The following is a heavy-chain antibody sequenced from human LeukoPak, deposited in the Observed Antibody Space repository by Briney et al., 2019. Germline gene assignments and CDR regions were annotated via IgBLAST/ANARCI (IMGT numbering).Heavy chain of an antibody. CDR2: INPSGGST. V-gene: IGHV1-46*01. CDR1: GYTFTGYH. Sequence: GASVKVSCKASGYTFTGYHMHWVRQAPGQGLEWMGIINPSGGSTSYAQKFQGRVTMTRDTSTSTVYMELSSLRSEDTAVYYCARDRPLWFGDPAGYFDLWGRGTLVTVSS. J-gene: IGHJ2*01. D-gene: IGHD3-10*01. CDR3: ARDRPLWFGDPAGYFDL.